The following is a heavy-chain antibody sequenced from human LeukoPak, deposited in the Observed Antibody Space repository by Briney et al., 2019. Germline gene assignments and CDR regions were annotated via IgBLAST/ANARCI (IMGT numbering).Heavy chain of an antibody. V-gene: IGHV3-9*01. D-gene: IGHD4-23*01. J-gene: IGHJ4*02. Sequence: GRSLRLSCAASGFTFDDYAMHWVRQAPGKGLEWVSGISWNSGSIDYADSVKGRFTISRDNAKNSLFLQMNGLRAEDTAFYYCAKAEGFFGGYYDHWGQGTLVTVSS. CDR3: AKAEGFFGGYYDH. CDR1: GFTFDDYA. CDR2: ISWNSGSI.